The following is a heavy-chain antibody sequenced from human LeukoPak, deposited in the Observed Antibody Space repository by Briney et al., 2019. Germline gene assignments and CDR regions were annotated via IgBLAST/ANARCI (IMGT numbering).Heavy chain of an antibody. V-gene: IGHV3-30*02. CDR2: LRSDGRDK. Sequence: GGSLRLSCTVSGAPFSIYGLHWVRQAPGRGLEWVAFLRSDGRDKYYADSVKGRFTISRDSSKNTVYLQLSSLRTEDTAVYYCARDHEWSWDYWGQGTLVIVS. CDR3: ARDHEWSWDY. J-gene: IGHJ4*02. CDR1: GAPFSIYG. D-gene: IGHD3-3*01.